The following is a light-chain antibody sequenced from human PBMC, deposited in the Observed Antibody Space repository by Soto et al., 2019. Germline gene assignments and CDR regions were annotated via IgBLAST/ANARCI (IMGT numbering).Light chain of an antibody. CDR3: NSHTSRNLVL. Sequence: QSVLTQPASVSGSPGQSITISCTGTSSDVGGYDAVSWYQHHPGKAPKLKIYDVSNRPTGVSNRFSGSKSGNTASLTISGLQAEDEADYYCNSHTSRNLVLFGGGTQLTVL. CDR1: SSDVGGYDA. V-gene: IGLV2-14*03. J-gene: IGLJ2*01. CDR2: DVS.